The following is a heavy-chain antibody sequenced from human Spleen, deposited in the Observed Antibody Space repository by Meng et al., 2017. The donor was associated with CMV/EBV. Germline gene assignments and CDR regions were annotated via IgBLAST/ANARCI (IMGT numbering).Heavy chain of an antibody. D-gene: IGHD2-2*01. Sequence: GESLKISCAASGFTFSSYGMNWVRQAPGKGLEWVSYISSSGSTIYYADSVKGRFTISRDNAKNSLYLQMNSLRAEDTAVYYCARCQLLPYYHYYYGMDVWGQGTTVTVSS. CDR3: ARCQLLPYYHYYYGMDV. CDR2: ISSSGSTI. J-gene: IGHJ6*02. V-gene: IGHV3-48*03. CDR1: GFTFSSYG.